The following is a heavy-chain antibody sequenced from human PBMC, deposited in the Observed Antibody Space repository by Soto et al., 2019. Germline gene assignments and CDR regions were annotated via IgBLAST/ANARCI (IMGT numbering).Heavy chain of an antibody. CDR3: VKDDRILGRRYFDL. V-gene: IGHV3-23*01. D-gene: IGHD2-15*01. CDR2: ISFSDGGT. Sequence: GGSLRRACAASGFTFSSYAMTWVRQAPGKGLEWVSSISFSDGGTYYADSVRGRLTISRDNSKNTLFLQMNSLRVEDTAVYYCVKDDRILGRRYFDLWGRGTLVTVSS. CDR1: GFTFSSYA. J-gene: IGHJ2*01.